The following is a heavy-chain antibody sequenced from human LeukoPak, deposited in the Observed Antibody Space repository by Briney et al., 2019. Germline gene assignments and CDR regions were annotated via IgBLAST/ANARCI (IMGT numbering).Heavy chain of an antibody. CDR3: ARGRGSLAY. CDR1: GGPISLYY. J-gene: IGHJ4*02. CDR2: FYDTRSP. V-gene: IGHV4-59*01. D-gene: IGHD3-10*01. Sequence: SETLSLTCTVSGGPISLYYWSWIRQPPGKGLEWIGYFYDTRSPKYNPSLERRVTISVDMSRNQFSLNLTSVTAADTAVYYCARGRGSLAYWGQGTLATVSS.